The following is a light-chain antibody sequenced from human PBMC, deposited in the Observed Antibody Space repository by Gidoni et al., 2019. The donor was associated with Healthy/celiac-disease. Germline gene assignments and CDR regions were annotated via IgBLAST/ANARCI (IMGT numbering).Light chain of an antibody. V-gene: IGLV2-14*01. CDR2: DVS. CDR3: SSYTSSSTLWV. CDR1: SSDVGYYNY. J-gene: IGLJ3*02. Sequence: QSALPQPASVSGSLGQSIPISCTGTSSDVGYYNYVSWYQQHPGKAPKLVIYDVSNRPSGFSNRFSGSKSGNTASLTISGLQAEDEADYYCSSYTSSSTLWVFGGGTKLTVL.